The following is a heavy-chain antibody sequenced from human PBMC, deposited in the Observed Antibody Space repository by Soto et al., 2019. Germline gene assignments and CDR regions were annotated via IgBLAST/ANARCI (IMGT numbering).Heavy chain of an antibody. Sequence: SETLSLTCTVSGASISSYHWSWIRQSPGKGLEWIGYIYYYGSANYNPSLKSRVTISVDTSKNQVSLRLTSVTAADTGVYYCAAAVPAEYVFPYYYMDVWGKGTTVTV. D-gene: IGHD3-16*01. CDR3: AAAVPAEYVFPYYYMDV. V-gene: IGHV4-59*01. J-gene: IGHJ6*03. CDR2: IYYYGSA. CDR1: GASISSYH.